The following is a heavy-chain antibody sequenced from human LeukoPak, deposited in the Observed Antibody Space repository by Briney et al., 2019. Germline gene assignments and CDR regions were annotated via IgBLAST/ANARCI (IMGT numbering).Heavy chain of an antibody. J-gene: IGHJ4*02. CDR2: ISYDGSNK. Sequence: PGGSLRLSCAASGFTFSSYAMSWVRQAPGKGLEWVAVISYDGSNKYYADSVKGRFTISRDNSKNTLYLQMNSLRAEDTAVYYCAKGPLSELAVDYWGQGTLVTVSS. V-gene: IGHV3-30*18. D-gene: IGHD5-24*01. CDR3: AKGPLSELAVDY. CDR1: GFTFSSYA.